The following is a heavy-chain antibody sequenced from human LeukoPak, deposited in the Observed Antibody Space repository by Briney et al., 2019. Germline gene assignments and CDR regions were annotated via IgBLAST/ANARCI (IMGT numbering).Heavy chain of an antibody. V-gene: IGHV1-2*02. CDR2: INPNSRAT. Sequence: ASVKVSCKAYGYTFTGYYLHWVRQAPGQGLEWMGWINPNSRATNFAQKFQGRVTMTRDKCISTAYVEVSRLTSADTAVYYCAKEGESNVYYSLDYWGQGTLVTVSS. CDR1: GYTFTGYY. CDR3: AKEGESNVYYSLDY. D-gene: IGHD3-22*01. J-gene: IGHJ4*02.